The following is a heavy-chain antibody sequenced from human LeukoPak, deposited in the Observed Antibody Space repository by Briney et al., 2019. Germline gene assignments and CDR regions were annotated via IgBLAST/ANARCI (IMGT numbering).Heavy chain of an antibody. CDR3: ARALSNTVRGVGDY. V-gene: IGHV3-30*02. CDR2: IRYDGSNK. Sequence: GGSLRLSCAASGFTFSSYGMHWVRQAPGKGLEWVAFIRYDGSNKYYADSVKGRFTISRDNSKNTLYLQMNSLRVEDTAVYYCARALSNTVRGVGDYWGQGTLVTVSS. CDR1: GFTFSSYG. D-gene: IGHD3-10*01. J-gene: IGHJ4*02.